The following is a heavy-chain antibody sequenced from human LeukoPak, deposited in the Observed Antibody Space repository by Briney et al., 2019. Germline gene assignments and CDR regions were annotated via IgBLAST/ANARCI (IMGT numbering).Heavy chain of an antibody. V-gene: IGHV3-48*04. CDR2: ISSVSSTL. CDR1: GSTFSTYN. CDR3: ARGASYYDTSGPKVGY. Sequence: GGSLRLSCAASGSTFSTYNMNWVRQAPGKGLEWVSYISSVSSTLYYADSVKGRFTISRDNAKNSLYLQMNSLRAEDTAVYYCARGASYYDTSGPKVGYWGQGTLVTVSS. J-gene: IGHJ4*02. D-gene: IGHD3-22*01.